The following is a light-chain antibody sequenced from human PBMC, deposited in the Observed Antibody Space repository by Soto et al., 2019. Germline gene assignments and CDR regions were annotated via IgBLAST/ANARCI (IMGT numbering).Light chain of an antibody. CDR3: SSYTGSSTHYV. Sequence: QSVLTQPASVSGSPGQSITISCTGTSSDVGGYNYVSWYQQHPGKAPKLMIYDVSNRPSGVSNRFSGCKSGNTASLPISGRQAEDESDYYCSSYTGSSTHYVFGTGTKLTVL. CDR2: DVS. V-gene: IGLV2-14*01. CDR1: SSDVGGYNY. J-gene: IGLJ1*01.